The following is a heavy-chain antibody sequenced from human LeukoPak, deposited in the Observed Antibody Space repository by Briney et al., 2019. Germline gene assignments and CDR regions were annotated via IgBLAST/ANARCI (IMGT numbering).Heavy chain of an antibody. J-gene: IGHJ3*02. CDR3: IAGGWSTDAFEM. Sequence: GGSLRLSCAASGFTFSNYVMRWVRQAPGKGLEWVSGISGSGGSTNYADCVKGRFTNSRDNSKNMLFLQINSLRGEDTAVYYCIAGGWSTDAFEMWGQGTTVTVSS. V-gene: IGHV3-23*01. D-gene: IGHD6-19*01. CDR2: ISGSGGST. CDR1: GFTFSNYV.